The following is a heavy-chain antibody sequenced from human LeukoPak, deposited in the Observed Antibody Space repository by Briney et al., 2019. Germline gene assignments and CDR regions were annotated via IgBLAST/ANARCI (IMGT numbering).Heavy chain of an antibody. CDR3: ARGITMVRGVTSPNWFDP. D-gene: IGHD3-10*01. CDR2: IYYSGST. J-gene: IGHJ5*02. Sequence: DPSQTLSLTCTVSGGSISSGGYYWSWIRQHPGKGLEWIGYIYYSGSTYYNPSLKSRVTISVDTSKNQFSLKLSSVTAADTAMYYCARGITMVRGVTSPNWFDPWGQGTLVTVSS. V-gene: IGHV4-31*03. CDR1: GGSISSGGYY.